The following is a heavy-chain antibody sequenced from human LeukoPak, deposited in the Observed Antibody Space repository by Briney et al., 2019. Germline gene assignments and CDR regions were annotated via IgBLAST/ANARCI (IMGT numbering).Heavy chain of an antibody. Sequence: TGGSLRLSCTASGFTFSSYSMNWVRQAPGKGLEWLSPISSGSTYVYYADSVKGRFTISRDNAKNSLYLQMNSLTDENTAVYYCARESQRYCCRYSCLVDYWGQGTLVTVSS. CDR1: GFTFSSYS. J-gene: IGHJ4*02. D-gene: IGHD2-2*01. CDR3: ARESQRYCCRYSCLVDY. V-gene: IGHV3-21*01. CDR2: ISSGSTYV.